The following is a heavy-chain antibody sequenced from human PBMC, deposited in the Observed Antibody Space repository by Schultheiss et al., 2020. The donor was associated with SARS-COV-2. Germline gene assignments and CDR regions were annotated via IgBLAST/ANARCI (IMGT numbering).Heavy chain of an antibody. CDR3: ARVWAPITIFGVVREPPDI. Sequence: SQTLSLTCTVSGGSISSYYWSWIRQPAGKGLEWIGRIYTSGSTNYNPSLKSRVTMSVDTSKNQFSLKLSSVTAADTAVYYCARVWAPITIFGVVREPPDIWGQGTMVTVSS. D-gene: IGHD3-3*01. J-gene: IGHJ3*02. CDR2: IYTSGST. V-gene: IGHV4-4*07. CDR1: GGSISSYY.